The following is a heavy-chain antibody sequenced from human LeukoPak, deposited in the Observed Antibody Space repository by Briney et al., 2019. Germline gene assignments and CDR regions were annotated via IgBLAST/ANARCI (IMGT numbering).Heavy chain of an antibody. CDR2: INPNSGGT. V-gene: IGHV1-2*02. Sequence: GASVKVSCKASGYTFTGYYMHWVRQAPGQGLEWMGWINPNSGGTNYAQKFQGRVTMTRDTSISTAYMKLSRLRSDDTAVYYLARGSLLRFLEGFRSYYYYYMDVWGEGTTVTVSS. J-gene: IGHJ6*03. CDR3: ARGSLLRFLEGFRSYYYYYMDV. CDR1: GYTFTGYY. D-gene: IGHD3-3*01.